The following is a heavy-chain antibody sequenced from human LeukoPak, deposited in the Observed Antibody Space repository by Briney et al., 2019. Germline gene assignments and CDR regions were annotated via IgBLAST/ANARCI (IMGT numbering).Heavy chain of an antibody. J-gene: IGHJ3*02. CDR1: GYSIRSGYY. CDR3: AAGQFLYQNSFDI. Sequence: PSETLSLXCAVSGYSIRSGYYWGWMRQPPRKGLVCIGSIYHSGSTYYNPSLKSRVTISVDTSKNQFSLKLNSVTAADTAVYYCAAGQFLYQNSFDIWGQGTMITVSS. CDR2: IYHSGST. V-gene: IGHV4-38-2*01. D-gene: IGHD2-2*02.